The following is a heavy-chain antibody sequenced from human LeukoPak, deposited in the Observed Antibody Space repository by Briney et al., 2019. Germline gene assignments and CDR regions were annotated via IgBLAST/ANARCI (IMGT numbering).Heavy chain of an antibody. CDR3: ARLSGRYEFDY. J-gene: IGHJ4*02. Sequence: PGGSLRLSCAASGFSFSIYSMDWVRQPPGKGLEWIGNIYYSGTTYYNPSLKSRVTVSLDTSKKQFSLKLSSVTAADTAVYYCARLSGRYEFDYWGQGTLVTVSS. CDR1: GFSFSIYS. V-gene: IGHV4-39*07. D-gene: IGHD1-26*01. CDR2: IYYSGTT.